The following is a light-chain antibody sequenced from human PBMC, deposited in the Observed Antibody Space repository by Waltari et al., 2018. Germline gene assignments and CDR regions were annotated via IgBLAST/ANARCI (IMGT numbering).Light chain of an antibody. Sequence: SSELTQDPAVSVAMGQTVRITRQGDSLRSYYASWYQQRPGPAPILVIYDKNNRPSGVPDRFSGSSSHNTGSLTITGAQAEDEASYYCHSRDASGVAGSFGGGTKLTVL. CDR3: HSRDASGVAGS. J-gene: IGLJ2*01. CDR1: SLRSYY. CDR2: DKN. V-gene: IGLV3-19*01.